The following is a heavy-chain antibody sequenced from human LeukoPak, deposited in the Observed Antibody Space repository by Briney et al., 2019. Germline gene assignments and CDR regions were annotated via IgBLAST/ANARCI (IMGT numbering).Heavy chain of an antibody. CDR2: ISAYNGNT. D-gene: IGHD2-15*01. CDR1: GYTFTSYG. J-gene: IGHJ4*02. CDR3: ARVGDVVVVAATYFDY. V-gene: IGHV1-18*01. Sequence: ASVKVSCKASGYTFTSYGISWVRQAPGQGLERMGWISAYNGNTNYAQKLQGRVTMTTDTSTSTAYMELRSLRSDDTAVYYCARVGDVVVVAATYFDYWGQGTLVTVSS.